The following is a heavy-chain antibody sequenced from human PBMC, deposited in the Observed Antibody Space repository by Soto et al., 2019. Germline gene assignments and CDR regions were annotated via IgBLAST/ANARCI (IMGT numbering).Heavy chain of an antibody. V-gene: IGHV1-18*01. CDR1: GYTFTSYG. CDR2: ISAYNGNT. D-gene: IGHD6-13*01. J-gene: IGHJ4*02. Sequence: GVSVKVCCKSPGYTFTSYGISWVRQAPGQGLEWMGWISAYNGNTNYAQKLQGRVTMTTDTSTSTAYMELRSLRSDDTAVYYCARDVDSGRYSSSWYNWGQGTLVTVSS. CDR3: ARDVDSGRYSSSWYN.